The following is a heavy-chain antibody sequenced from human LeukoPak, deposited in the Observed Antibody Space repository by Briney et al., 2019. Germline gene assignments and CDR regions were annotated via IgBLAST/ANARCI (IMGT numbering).Heavy chain of an antibody. CDR3: AREGGSYRPLDY. Sequence: PSETLSLTCAIYGGSFSGYYWTWIRQPPGKGLEWIGEINHSGSTTYNASLKSRVTMSVDTSKNQFSLNLSSVTAADTAVYYCAREGGSYRPLDYSGQGTLVTVSS. D-gene: IGHD3-16*02. CDR2: INHSGST. J-gene: IGHJ4*02. V-gene: IGHV4-34*01. CDR1: GGSFSGYY.